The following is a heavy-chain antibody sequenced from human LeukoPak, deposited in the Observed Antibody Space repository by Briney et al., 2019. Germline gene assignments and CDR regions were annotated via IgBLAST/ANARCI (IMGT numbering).Heavy chain of an antibody. CDR3: AKGSGLGSYDF. J-gene: IGHJ4*02. CDR2: ILPGGST. V-gene: IGHV3-23*01. D-gene: IGHD1-26*01. CDR1: GFTFSSHA. Sequence: GGSLRLSCAASGFTFSSHAMAWVRQASGKGLEWVSGILPGGSTYYADPVKGRFTISRENSKNTLYLQLTSLRSEDTAVYYCAKGSGLGSYDFWGQGTLVTVSS.